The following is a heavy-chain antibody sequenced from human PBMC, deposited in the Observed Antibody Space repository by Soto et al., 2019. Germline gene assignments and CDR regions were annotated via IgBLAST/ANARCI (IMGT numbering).Heavy chain of an antibody. CDR3: ARHSSSWYYYGMDV. CDR2: IIPIFGTA. V-gene: IGHV1-69*06. Sequence: SVKVSCKASGGTFSSYAISWVRQAPGQGLEWMGGIIPIFGTANYAPKFQGRVTITADKSTSTAYMELSSLRSEDTAVYYCARHSSSWYYYGMDVWGQGTTVTVSS. CDR1: GGTFSSYA. D-gene: IGHD6-13*01. J-gene: IGHJ6*02.